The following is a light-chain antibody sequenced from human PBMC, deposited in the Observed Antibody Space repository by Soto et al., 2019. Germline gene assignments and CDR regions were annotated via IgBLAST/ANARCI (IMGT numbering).Light chain of an antibody. J-gene: IGLJ3*02. CDR1: SSNIGAGYD. Sequence: QSALTQPPSVSGAPGQRVTISCTGSSSNIGAGYDVHWYQQFPGTAPKLLIYGNSNRPSGVPDRFSGSKSGTSASLAITGLQAEDEADYYCQSYDSRMSGSVFGGGTKVTVL. CDR2: GNS. V-gene: IGLV1-40*01. CDR3: QSYDSRMSGSV.